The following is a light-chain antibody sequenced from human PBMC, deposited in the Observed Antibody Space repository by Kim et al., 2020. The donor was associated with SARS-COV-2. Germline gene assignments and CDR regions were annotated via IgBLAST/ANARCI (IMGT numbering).Light chain of an antibody. J-gene: IGKJ2*01. CDR2: ASS. CDR1: QDVNYY. V-gene: IGKV1-16*01. CDR3: QQYGNYPYT. Sequence: DVQMTQSPSSLSASVGDRVSITCRASQDVNYYVSWFQHKPGKGPKSLIYASSTLQSGVPSRFSGSGSGTHFTLTITSLQPEDTATYYCQQYGNYPYTFGQGTKLEI.